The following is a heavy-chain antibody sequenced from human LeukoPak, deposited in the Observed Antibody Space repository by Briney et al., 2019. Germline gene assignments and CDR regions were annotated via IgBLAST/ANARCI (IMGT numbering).Heavy chain of an antibody. CDR1: GYSFTSYW. CDR3: ATPPLYCNSTTCSHFYFDY. Sequence: GESLKISCKGSGYSFTSYWIGWVRQMPGKGLEWMGIIYPGDSNTRYRPSFQGQVTISADKSISTAYLQWSSLKASDTAMYYCATPPLYCNSTTCSHFYFDYWGQGTLVTVSS. D-gene: IGHD2-2*01. J-gene: IGHJ4*02. CDR2: IYPGDSNT. V-gene: IGHV5-51*01.